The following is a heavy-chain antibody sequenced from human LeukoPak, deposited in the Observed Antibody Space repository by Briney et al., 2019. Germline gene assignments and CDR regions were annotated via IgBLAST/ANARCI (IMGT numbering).Heavy chain of an antibody. CDR3: TRGDYYDSSGYYGHDAFDV. V-gene: IGHV3-49*04. J-gene: IGHJ3*01. D-gene: IGHD3-22*01. Sequence: GGSLRLSCTAYGFTFGDYSMSWVRQAPGRGLAWVGFIRSKVYGGTTEDAASVKGRFTISRDDSNSIAYLQMNSLKTEDTAVYYCTRGDYYDSSGYYGHDAFDVWGPGTVVTVSS. CDR2: IRSKVYGGTT. CDR1: GFTFGDYS.